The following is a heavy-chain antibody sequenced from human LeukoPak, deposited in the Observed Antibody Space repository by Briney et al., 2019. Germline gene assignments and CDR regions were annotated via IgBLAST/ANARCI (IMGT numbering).Heavy chain of an antibody. V-gene: IGHV3-66*01. D-gene: IGHD1-26*01. CDR2: TYSGGST. CDR3: ASGIRAFDN. J-gene: IGHJ4*02. Sequence: HPGGSLRLSCAASGFTFSDYYMSWIRQAPGKGLEWVSVTYSGGSTYYADSVKGRCTISRDNSKNTLYLQMNSLRGEDTAVYYCASGIRAFDNWGQGTLVTVSA. CDR1: GFTFSDYY.